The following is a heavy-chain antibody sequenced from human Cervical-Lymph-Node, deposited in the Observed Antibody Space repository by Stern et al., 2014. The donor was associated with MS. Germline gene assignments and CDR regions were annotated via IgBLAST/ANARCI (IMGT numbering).Heavy chain of an antibody. CDR3: AAQSYSSGWYPPDY. V-gene: IGHV1-69*02. CDR1: GGTFSSYT. CDR2: IIPILGIA. J-gene: IGHJ4*02. D-gene: IGHD6-19*01. Sequence: QVQLVQSGAEVKKPGSSVKVSCKASGGTFSSYTISWVRQAPGQGLEWMGQIIPILGIANYAQKFQGRVTITADKSTSTAYMELSSLRSEDTAVYYCAAQSYSSGWYPPDYWGQGTLVTVSS.